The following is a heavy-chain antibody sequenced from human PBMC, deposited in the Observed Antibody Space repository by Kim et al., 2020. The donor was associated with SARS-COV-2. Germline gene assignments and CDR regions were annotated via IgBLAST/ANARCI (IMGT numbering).Heavy chain of an antibody. Sequence: SQTLQGRGPITRDTSASTAYMELSSMRSEDTAVYYCARDMDTAMVYYFDYWGQGTLVTVSS. D-gene: IGHD5-18*01. CDR3: ARDMDTAMVYYFDY. J-gene: IGHJ4*02. V-gene: IGHV1-3*01.